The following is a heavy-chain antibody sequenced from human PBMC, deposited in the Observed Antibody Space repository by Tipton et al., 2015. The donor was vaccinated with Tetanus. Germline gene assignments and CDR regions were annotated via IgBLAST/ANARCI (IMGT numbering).Heavy chain of an antibody. CDR1: GGSISGSSYY. Sequence: TLSLTCTVSGGSISGSSYYWSWIRQPPGKALEWIGSIYYSRSTFYHPSLQSRVTISVDTSKNQFSLRLSSVTAADTAVYYCARGTWLYTSTFHRHWLDPGGQGTLVTVSS. V-gene: IGHV4-39*01. CDR2: IYYSRST. CDR3: ARGTWLYTSTFHRHWLDP. D-gene: IGHD6-13*01. J-gene: IGHJ5*02.